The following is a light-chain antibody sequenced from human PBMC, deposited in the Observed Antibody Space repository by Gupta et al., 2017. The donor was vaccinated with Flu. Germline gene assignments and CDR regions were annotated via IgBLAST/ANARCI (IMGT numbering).Light chain of an antibody. V-gene: IGLV3-1*01. CDR3: QSWDTSSGV. J-gene: IGLJ1*01. CDR1: NLGNKY. Sequence: CSGDNLGNKYASWYQQKPGQSPVLVIYKDNKRPSGVPERFSGSNSGNTATLTISGTQAMDEADYYCQSWDTSSGVFGSGTKVSVL. CDR2: KDN.